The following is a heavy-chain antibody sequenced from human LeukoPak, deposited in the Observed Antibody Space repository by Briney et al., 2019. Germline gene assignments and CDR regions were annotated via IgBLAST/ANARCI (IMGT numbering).Heavy chain of an antibody. CDR3: ARHVASSTWSTFDY. V-gene: IGHV5-51*01. CDR2: IYPGDSQI. Sequence: GESLKISCKGSGYSFTSLWIGWARQTPEEGLEWMGIIYPGDSQIKYSSSFQGQVTISVDKSISTAYLQWSSLKASDTAIYYCARHVASSTWSTFDYWGQGTPVTVSS. J-gene: IGHJ4*02. D-gene: IGHD6-13*01. CDR1: GYSFTSLW.